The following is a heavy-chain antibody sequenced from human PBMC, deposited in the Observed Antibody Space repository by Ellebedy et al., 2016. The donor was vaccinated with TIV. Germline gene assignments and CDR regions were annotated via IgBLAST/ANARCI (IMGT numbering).Heavy chain of an antibody. D-gene: IGHD5-18*01. CDR1: GFTFSDYY. CDR2: IYYSGST. J-gene: IGHJ4*02. CDR3: ARGGYSYGSDY. V-gene: IGHV4-59*08. Sequence: ESLKISCAASGFTFSDYYMSWIRQPPGKGLEWIGYIYYSGSTNYNPSLKSRVTISVDTSKNQFSLKLSSVTAADTAVYYCARGGYSYGSDYWGQGTLVTVSS.